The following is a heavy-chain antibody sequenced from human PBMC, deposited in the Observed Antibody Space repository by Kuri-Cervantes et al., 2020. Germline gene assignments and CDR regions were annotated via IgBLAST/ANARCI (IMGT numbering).Heavy chain of an antibody. CDR3: ASGTLNYDYIWGSYRSNWFDP. Sequence: SVKVSCKASGGTFSNYAINWVRQAPGQGLEWMGGIIPIFGTANYAQKFQGRVTITADKSTSTAYMELSSLRSEDTAVYYCASGTLNYDYIWGSYRSNWFDPWGQGTLVTVSS. V-gene: IGHV1-69*06. CDR2: IIPIFGTA. D-gene: IGHD3-16*02. J-gene: IGHJ5*02. CDR1: GGTFSNYA.